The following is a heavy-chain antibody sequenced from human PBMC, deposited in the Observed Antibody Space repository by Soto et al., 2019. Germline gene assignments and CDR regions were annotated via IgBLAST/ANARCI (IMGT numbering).Heavy chain of an antibody. Sequence: SETLSLTCTVSGGSISSYYWSWIRQPPGKGLEWIGYIYYSGSTNYNPSLKSRVTISVDTSKNQFSLKLSSVTAADTAVYYCATRYGASFDYPGQGTLVTVSS. D-gene: IGHD4-17*01. V-gene: IGHV4-59*01. CDR2: IYYSGST. J-gene: IGHJ4*02. CDR1: GGSISSYY. CDR3: ATRYGASFDY.